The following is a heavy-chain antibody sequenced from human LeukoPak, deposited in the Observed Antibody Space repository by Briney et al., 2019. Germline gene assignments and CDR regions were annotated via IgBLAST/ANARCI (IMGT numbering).Heavy chain of an antibody. V-gene: IGHV3-30*02. CDR1: GFTFSSYG. Sequence: GGSLRLSCAASGFTFSSYGMHWVRQAPGKGLEWVAFIRYDGSNKYYADSVKGRFTISRDNSKNTLYLQMNSLRAEDTAVYYCAKDGRRDGYRPLGYYYYYMDVWGKGATVTISS. CDR2: IRYDGSNK. D-gene: IGHD5-24*01. J-gene: IGHJ6*03. CDR3: AKDGRRDGYRPLGYYYYYMDV.